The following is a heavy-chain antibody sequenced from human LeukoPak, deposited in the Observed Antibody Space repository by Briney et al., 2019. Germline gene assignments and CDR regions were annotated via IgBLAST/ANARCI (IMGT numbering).Heavy chain of an antibody. CDR3: AKPRPSYSSSWYDH. CDR1: GFTFSSYG. Sequence: PGGSLRLSCAASGFTFSSYGMHWVRQAPGKGLEWVAAISYDGSDKYYADSVKGRFTFSRDNSKNTLYLQMNSLRAEDTAVYYCAKPRPSYSSSWYDHWGQGTLVTVSS. D-gene: IGHD6-13*01. V-gene: IGHV3-30*18. J-gene: IGHJ5*02. CDR2: ISYDGSDK.